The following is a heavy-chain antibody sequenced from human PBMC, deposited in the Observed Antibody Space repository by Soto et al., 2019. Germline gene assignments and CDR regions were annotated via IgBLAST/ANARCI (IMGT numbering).Heavy chain of an antibody. V-gene: IGHV4-34*01. J-gene: IGHJ3*02. CDR3: ARPSYSDAFDI. CDR1: GGSFSGYY. Sequence: SETLSLTCAVYGGSFSGYYWSWIRQPPGKGLEWIGEINHSGSTNYYPSLKSRVTISVETSKNQFSPKLSSVTAADTAVYYCARPSYSDAFDIWGQGTMVTVSS. D-gene: IGHD2-21*01. CDR2: INHSGST.